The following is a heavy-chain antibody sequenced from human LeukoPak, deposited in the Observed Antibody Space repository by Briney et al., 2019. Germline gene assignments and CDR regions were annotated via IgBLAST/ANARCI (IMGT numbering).Heavy chain of an antibody. CDR2: ISGSGGST. V-gene: IGHV3-23*01. Sequence: GGSLRLSCAASGFTFSSYAMSWVRQAPGKGLEWVSAISGSGGSTYYADSVKGRFTISRDKSKNTLYLQMNSLRAEDTAVYYCAKGYYYDSSGYPLYYGMDVWGQGTTVTVSS. D-gene: IGHD3-22*01. J-gene: IGHJ6*02. CDR3: AKGYYYDSSGYPLYYGMDV. CDR1: GFTFSSYA.